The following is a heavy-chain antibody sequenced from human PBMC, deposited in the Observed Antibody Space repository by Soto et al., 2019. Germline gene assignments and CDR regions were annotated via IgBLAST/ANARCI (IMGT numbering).Heavy chain of an antibody. V-gene: IGHV3-30*01. CDR1: GFIFSNYA. CDR3: ARAPNRLGGFWFDP. Sequence: PGGSLRLSCAASGFIFSNYAVHWVRQAPGKGLEWLALISYDGYDKYYVDSVKGRFTISRDNSKSTLYLQMNSLRPEDTAVYYCARAPNRLGGFWFDPWGQGTLVTVS. J-gene: IGHJ5*02. D-gene: IGHD1-26*01. CDR2: ISYDGYDK.